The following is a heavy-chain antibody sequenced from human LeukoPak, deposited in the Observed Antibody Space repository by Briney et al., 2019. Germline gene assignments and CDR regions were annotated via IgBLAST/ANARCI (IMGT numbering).Heavy chain of an antibody. CDR3: ARGITMVRGVIASTDY. D-gene: IGHD3-10*01. CDR1: GGSFSGYY. V-gene: IGHV4-34*01. CDR2: VNHSGST. J-gene: IGHJ4*02. Sequence: PSETLSLTCAVYGGSFSGYYWSWIRQPPGKGLEWIGEVNHSGSTNYNPSLKSRVTISVGTSKNQFSLKLSSVTAADTAVYYCARGITMVRGVIASTDYWGQGTLVTVSS.